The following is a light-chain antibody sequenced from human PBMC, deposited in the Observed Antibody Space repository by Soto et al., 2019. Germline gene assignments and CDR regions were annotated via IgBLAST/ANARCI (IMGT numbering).Light chain of an antibody. CDR2: AAS. Sequence: QLTQSPSSLSASVGDRVMITCRASQSVSRSLNWYQQKAGQAPKLLIYAASTLHSGVPSRFSGSGSGTEFTLTISSLQPEDFATYYCQQNAITPPWTFGQGTKVDIK. CDR1: QSVSRS. CDR3: QQNAITPPWT. J-gene: IGKJ1*01. V-gene: IGKV1-39*01.